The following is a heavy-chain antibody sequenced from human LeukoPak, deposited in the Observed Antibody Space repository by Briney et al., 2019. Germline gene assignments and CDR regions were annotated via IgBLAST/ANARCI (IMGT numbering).Heavy chain of an antibody. CDR2: MNLNSGNT. J-gene: IGHJ6*03. Sequence: SVNLSCKASAYAFTSYDFNWVRHATGPGQEWMGWMNLNSGNTGYAQKFQGRVTMTRNTSISTAYMELSSMRSEDTAVYYCARVGQQLAFNYYYYYMDVWGKGTTVTVSS. D-gene: IGHD6-13*01. CDR3: ARVGQQLAFNYYYYYMDV. V-gene: IGHV1-8*01. CDR1: AYAFTSYD.